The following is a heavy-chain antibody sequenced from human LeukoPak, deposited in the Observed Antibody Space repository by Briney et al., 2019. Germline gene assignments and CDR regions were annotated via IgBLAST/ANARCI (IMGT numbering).Heavy chain of an antibody. D-gene: IGHD3-9*01. J-gene: IGHJ2*01. CDR2: IYYSGST. CDR3: ARVGNYDIPSWYFDL. V-gene: IGHV4-59*01. CDR1: GGSISSYY. Sequence: PSETLSLTCTVSGGSISSYYWSWIRQPPGKGLEWIGYIYYSGSTNYNPSLKSRVTISVDTSKNQFSLKLSSVTASDTAVYYCARVGNYDIPSWYFDLWGRGTLVTV.